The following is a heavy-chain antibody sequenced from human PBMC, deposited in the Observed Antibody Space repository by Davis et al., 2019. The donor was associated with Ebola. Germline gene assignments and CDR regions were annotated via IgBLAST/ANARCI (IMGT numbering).Heavy chain of an antibody. CDR3: ARTYYGSGSYRVDY. CDR2: IYYSWST. J-gene: IGHJ4*02. V-gene: IGHV4-39*01. Sequence: GSLRLSCTVSGGSISSSFNYWGWIRQPPGKGLEWMGSIYYSWSTYYNPSLKSRVTISVDTSKNQFSLKLSSVTAADTAVYYCARTYYGSGSYRVDYWGQGTLVTVSS. CDR1: GGSISSSFNY. D-gene: IGHD3-10*01.